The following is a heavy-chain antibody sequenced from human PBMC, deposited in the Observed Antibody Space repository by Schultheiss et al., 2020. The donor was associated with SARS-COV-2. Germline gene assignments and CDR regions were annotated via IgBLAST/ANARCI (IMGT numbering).Heavy chain of an antibody. Sequence: SETLSLTCAVYGGSFSGYYWGWIRQPPGKGLEWIGSIYYSGSTNYNPSLKSRVTISVDTSKNQFSLKLSSVTAADTAVYYCASRDSSGYYWYFDLWGRGTLVTVSS. CDR1: GGSFSGYY. V-gene: IGHV4-34*01. J-gene: IGHJ2*01. D-gene: IGHD3-22*01. CDR2: IYYSGST. CDR3: ASRDSSGYYWYFDL.